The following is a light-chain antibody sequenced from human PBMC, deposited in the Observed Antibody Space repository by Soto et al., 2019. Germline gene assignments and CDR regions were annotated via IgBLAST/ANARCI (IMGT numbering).Light chain of an antibody. CDR1: QIGSSN. CDR3: QKYNHWPPIP. V-gene: IGKV3-15*01. CDR2: GAS. Sequence: EIVMTQSPATLSVSPGERATLSCRASQIGSSNLAWYQQKPGQAPRLLIYGASTRATGIPARFSGSGSGTEYALTVSRLQSEDFAVYYCQKYNHWPPIPFGQGTRLEIK. J-gene: IGKJ5*01.